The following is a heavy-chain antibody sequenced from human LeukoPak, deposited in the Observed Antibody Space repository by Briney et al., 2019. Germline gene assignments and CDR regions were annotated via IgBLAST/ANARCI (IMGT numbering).Heavy chain of an antibody. V-gene: IGHV3-30*02. J-gene: IGHJ5*02. Sequence: GGSLRLSCAASEFTFSAYGMHWVRQAPGKGLEWVAFIRYDGSNKDYADSVKGRFTTSRDSSKNTLYLQMNSLRAEDTAVYYCARDGVSGTYYPNWFDPWGQGTLVTVSS. CDR1: EFTFSAYG. CDR2: IRYDGSNK. D-gene: IGHD1-26*01. CDR3: ARDGVSGTYYPNWFDP.